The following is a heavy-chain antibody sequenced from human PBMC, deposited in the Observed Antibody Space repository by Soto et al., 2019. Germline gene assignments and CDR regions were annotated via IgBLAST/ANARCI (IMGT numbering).Heavy chain of an antibody. Sequence: QVQLVQSGAEVKKPGSSVKVSCKASGGSFSSYTITWVRQAPGQGLEWMGRIIPILAITNFAQKFQGRVTTTADISTSTAYMELISLRSEDTAVYYCAREEEVGATRGNWFDPWGQGTLVTVSS. CDR2: IIPILAIT. D-gene: IGHD1-26*01. V-gene: IGHV1-69*08. J-gene: IGHJ5*02. CDR1: GGSFSSYT. CDR3: AREEEVGATRGNWFDP.